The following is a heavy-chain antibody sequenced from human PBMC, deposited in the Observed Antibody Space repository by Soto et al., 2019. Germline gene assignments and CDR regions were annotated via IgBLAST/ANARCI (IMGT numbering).Heavy chain of an antibody. V-gene: IGHV4-59*01. CDR3: ARGAEDYGRHPFYLDS. D-gene: IGHD4-17*01. J-gene: IGHJ4*02. Sequence: PETLSLTCTASGGSISSYYWSWIRQPPGKGLEWIGYIYYSGSTNYNPSLKRRVTISVDTSKNQFSLKLSSVTAADTAVYYCARGAEDYGRHPFYLDSWGQGTLVTVSS. CDR1: GGSISSYY. CDR2: IYYSGST.